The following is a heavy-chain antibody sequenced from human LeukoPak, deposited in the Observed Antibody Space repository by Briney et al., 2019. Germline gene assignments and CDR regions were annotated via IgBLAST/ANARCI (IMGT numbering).Heavy chain of an antibody. CDR3: ARAPRGVVMGGNAFDI. Sequence: PGGSLRLSCAASGFTFSSYAMHWVRQAPGKGLEYVSAISSNGGSTYYANSVKGRFTISRDNSKNTLYLQMGSLRAEDMAVYYSARAPRGVVMGGNAFDIWGQRTMVTVSS. V-gene: IGHV3-64*01. D-gene: IGHD4-23*01. J-gene: IGHJ3*02. CDR2: ISSNGGST. CDR1: GFTFSSYA.